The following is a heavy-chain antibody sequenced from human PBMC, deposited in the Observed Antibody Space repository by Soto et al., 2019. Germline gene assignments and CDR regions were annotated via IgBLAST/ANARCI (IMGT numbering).Heavy chain of an antibody. CDR2: ISSSSSYI. D-gene: IGHD3-3*01. CDR1: GFTFSSYS. V-gene: IGHV3-21*01. Sequence: GGSLRLSCTASGFTFSSYSMNWVRQAPGKGLEWVSSISSSSSYIYYADSVKGRFTISRDNAKNSLYLQMNSLRAEDTAVYYCARDTPNYDFWSGPKGYYYYGMDVWGQGTTVTV. J-gene: IGHJ6*02. CDR3: ARDTPNYDFWSGPKGYYYYGMDV.